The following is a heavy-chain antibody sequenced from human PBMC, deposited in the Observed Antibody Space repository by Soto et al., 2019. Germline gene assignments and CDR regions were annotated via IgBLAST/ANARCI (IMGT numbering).Heavy chain of an antibody. CDR1: RDTIASSA. Sequence: NASRDTIASSALNSLRHATRQGLEWMGWMNPNSGNTGYAQKFQGRVTMTRNTSISTAYMELSSLRSEDTAVYYCAIRIYHGTPVDAFGLWGQGTLVSV. J-gene: IGHJ3*01. V-gene: IGHV1-8*01. D-gene: IGHD5-12*01. CDR2: MNPNSGNT. CDR3: AIRIYHGTPVDAFGL.